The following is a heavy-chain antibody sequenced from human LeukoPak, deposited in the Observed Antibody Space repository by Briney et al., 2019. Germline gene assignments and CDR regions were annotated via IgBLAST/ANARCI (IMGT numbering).Heavy chain of an antibody. Sequence: GGSLRLSCAASGFTFSTCAMYWVRQAPGKGLEWVSGIFGSGGSTHYADSVKGRFTISRDNSKNTVYLQMNSLRAEDTAVYYCAKTTTGYSSGRYPGWPVDYWGQGTLVTVSS. CDR2: IFGSGGST. D-gene: IGHD6-19*01. V-gene: IGHV3-23*01. CDR1: GFTFSTCA. J-gene: IGHJ4*02. CDR3: AKTTTGYSSGRYPGWPVDY.